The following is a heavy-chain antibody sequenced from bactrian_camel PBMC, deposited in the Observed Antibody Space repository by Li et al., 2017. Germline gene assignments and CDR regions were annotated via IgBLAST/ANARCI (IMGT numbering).Heavy chain of an antibody. CDR2: HYTGTATT. J-gene: IGHJ4*01. Sequence: HVQLVESGGGSVQAGESLRLTCETSLYIYSSYCMGWFRQTPGEERAAVAAHYTGTATTYVADSVKGRFAISEDNAKNVLYLQMNSLQPEDTAMYYCAARQPCRVWLGYEDPGEYNIWGQGTQVTVS. D-gene: IGHD5*01. V-gene: IGHV3S1*01. CDR3: AARQPCRVWLGYEDPGEYNI. CDR1: LYIYSSYC.